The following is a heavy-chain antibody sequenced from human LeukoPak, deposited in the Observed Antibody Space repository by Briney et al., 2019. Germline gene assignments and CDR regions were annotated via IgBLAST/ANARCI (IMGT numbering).Heavy chain of an antibody. D-gene: IGHD2-8*02. V-gene: IGHV3-23*01. Sequence: GGSLRLSCEASGFTFSTFAMIWVRQPPGKGLEWVSSIFPSGGEIHYADSVRGRFTISRDNSKGTLSLQMNSLRAEDTAIYYCATYRQVLLPFESWGQGTLVTVSS. J-gene: IGHJ4*02. CDR1: GFTFSTFA. CDR3: ATYRQVLLPFES. CDR2: IFPSGGEI.